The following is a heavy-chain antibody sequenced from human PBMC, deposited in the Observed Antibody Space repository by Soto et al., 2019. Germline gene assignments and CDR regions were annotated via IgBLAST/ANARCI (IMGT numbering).Heavy chain of an antibody. V-gene: IGHV1-69*01. J-gene: IGHJ6*02. CDR2: LVTVFGTA. CDR1: VGTLSYNT. Sequence: QVQLVQSGADVKKPGSSVKVSCKASVGTLSYNTFSWVRQAPGQGLEWMGGLVTVFGTANHAQKFQSRVTITMNESTNTAHMELSSLRSEDTAVDYCDRNGANSSSQFGMDVWGQGTTVTVSS. CDR3: DRNGANSSSQFGMDV. D-gene: IGHD6-13*01.